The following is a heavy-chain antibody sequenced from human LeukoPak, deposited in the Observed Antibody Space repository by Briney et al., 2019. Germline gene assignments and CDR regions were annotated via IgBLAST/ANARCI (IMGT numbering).Heavy chain of an antibody. J-gene: IGHJ4*02. CDR3: ARASPTDY. CDR1: DFNFNHAW. V-gene: IGHV3-11*01. Sequence: PGGSLRLSCVASDFNFNHAWLSWIRQAPGKGLEWVSYISSSGSTIYYADSVKGRFTISRDNAKNSLYLQMNSLRAEDTAVYYCARASPTDYWGQGTLVTVSS. CDR2: ISSSGSTI.